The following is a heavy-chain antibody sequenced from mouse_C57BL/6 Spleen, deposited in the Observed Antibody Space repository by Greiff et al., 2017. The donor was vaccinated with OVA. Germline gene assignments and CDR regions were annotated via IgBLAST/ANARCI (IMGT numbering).Heavy chain of an antibody. CDR1: GYTFTSYW. CDR3: TRSGYDARDWYFDV. D-gene: IGHD2-3*01. J-gene: IGHJ1*03. V-gene: IGHV1-5*01. CDR2: IYPGNSDT. Sequence: EVQLQQSGTVLARPGASVKMSCKTSGYTFTSYWMHWVKQRPGQGLEWIGAIYPGNSDTSYNQKFKGKAKLTAVTSASTAYMELSSLTNEDSAVYYCTRSGYDARDWYFDVWGTGTTVTVSS.